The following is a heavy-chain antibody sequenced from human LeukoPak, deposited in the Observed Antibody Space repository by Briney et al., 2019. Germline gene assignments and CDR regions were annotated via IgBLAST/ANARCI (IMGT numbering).Heavy chain of an antibody. CDR2: INPNNGGT. CDR1: GYTFTAYY. J-gene: IGHJ5*02. CDR3: ARACSGGICYSDNWLDP. D-gene: IGHD2-15*01. Sequence: ASVKVSCKASGYTFTAYYIHWVRQAPGQGLEWMGRINPNNGGTNYAQKFQGRVTMTRDTSITTAYMELGSLKSDDTAVYYCARACSGGICYSDNWLDPWGHGTLVTVTS. V-gene: IGHV1-2*06.